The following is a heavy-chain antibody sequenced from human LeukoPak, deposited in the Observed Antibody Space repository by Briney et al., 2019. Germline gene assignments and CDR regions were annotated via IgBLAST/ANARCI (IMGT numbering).Heavy chain of an antibody. CDR3: AKGCRRDYYYGMDV. CDR1: GFTFSSYA. V-gene: IGHV3-23*01. Sequence: GGSLRLSCAASGFTFSSYAMSWVRRAPGKGLEWVSAISGSGGSTYYADSVKGRFTISRDNSKNTLYLQMNSLRAEDTAVYYCAKGCRRDYYYGMDVWGQGTTVTVSS. J-gene: IGHJ6*02. D-gene: IGHD2-15*01. CDR2: ISGSGGST.